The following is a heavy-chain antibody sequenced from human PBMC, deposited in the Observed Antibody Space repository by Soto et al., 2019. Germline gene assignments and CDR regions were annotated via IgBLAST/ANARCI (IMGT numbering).Heavy chain of an antibody. Sequence: QVQLVESGGGLVKPGGSLRLSCAASGLTFSDYYMSWIRQAPGKGLGWVSYFTSSGHYTKYADSVQGRFTISRDNAKNSLYLQMNSLRAEDTAVYYCARELDGIDVWGQGTTVTVSS. CDR3: ARELDGIDV. CDR1: GLTFSDYY. CDR2: FTSSGHYT. J-gene: IGHJ6*02. V-gene: IGHV3-11*05.